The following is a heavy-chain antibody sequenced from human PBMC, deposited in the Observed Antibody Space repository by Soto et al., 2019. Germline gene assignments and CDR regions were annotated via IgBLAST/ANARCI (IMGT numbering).Heavy chain of an antibody. J-gene: IGHJ6*02. CDR3: AREDGDDYYYGMDV. CDR2: IYSGGST. CDR1: GFTVSSNY. V-gene: IGHV3-66*01. D-gene: IGHD4-17*01. Sequence: HPGGSLRLSCAASGFTVSSNYMSWVRQAPGKGLEWVSVIYSGGSTYYADSVKGRFTISRDNSKNTLYLQMNSLRAEDTAVYYCAREDGDDYYYGMDVWGQGTTVTVSS.